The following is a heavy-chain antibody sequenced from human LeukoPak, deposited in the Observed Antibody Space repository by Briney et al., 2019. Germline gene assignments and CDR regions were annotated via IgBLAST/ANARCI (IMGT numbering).Heavy chain of an antibody. CDR3: AELGITMIGGG. Sequence: GGSLRLSCAASGFTFSSYEMNWVRQAPGQGLEWVSYISSSGSTIYYADSVKGRFTISRDNAKNSLYSQMNSLRADDTAVYYCAELGITMIGGGWGKGTTVTISS. J-gene: IGHJ6*04. V-gene: IGHV3-48*03. CDR2: ISSSGSTI. D-gene: IGHD3-10*02. CDR1: GFTFSSYE.